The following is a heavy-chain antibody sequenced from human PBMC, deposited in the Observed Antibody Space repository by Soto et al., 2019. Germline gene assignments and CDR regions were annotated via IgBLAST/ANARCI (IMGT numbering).Heavy chain of an antibody. CDR2: IYPGDSDT. V-gene: IGHV5-51*01. Sequence: PGESLKISCKGSGYSFTSYWIGWVRQMPGKGLEWMGIIYPGDSDTRYSPSFQGQVTISADKSISTAYLQWSSLKASDTAAYYCARHGSGSFLFYYYYGMDVWGQGTTVTVSS. CDR1: GYSFTSYW. D-gene: IGHD1-26*01. J-gene: IGHJ6*02. CDR3: ARHGSGSFLFYYYYGMDV.